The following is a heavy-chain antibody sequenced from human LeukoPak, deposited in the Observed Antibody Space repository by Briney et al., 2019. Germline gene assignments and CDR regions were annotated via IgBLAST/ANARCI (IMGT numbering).Heavy chain of an antibody. CDR2: ISAYNGNT. D-gene: IGHD6-13*01. CDR1: GYTFTSYG. V-gene: IGHV1-18*01. J-gene: IGHJ4*02. CDR3: ARASLNSSSWYFDY. Sequence: ASVKVSCKASGYTFTSYGISWVRQAPGQGLEWMGWISAYNGNTNYAQKLQGRVTMTTDTSTSTAYMELRSLRSDDTAVYYCARASLNSSSWYFDYWGQGTLVTVSS.